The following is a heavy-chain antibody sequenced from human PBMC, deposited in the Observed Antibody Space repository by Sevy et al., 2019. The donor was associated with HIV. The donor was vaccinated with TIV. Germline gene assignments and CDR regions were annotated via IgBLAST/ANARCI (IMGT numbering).Heavy chain of an antibody. Sequence: GGSLRLSCVVSGIIFTTSGMHWVRQAPGKGLEWVAVISYHGRDKFYADSVKGRATISRDNSKNILYLEMNSLRTEDTAEYYCAKEFTGYNGMDVWGQGTMVTVSS. CDR3: AKEFTGYNGMDV. V-gene: IGHV3-30*18. J-gene: IGHJ6*02. CDR2: ISYHGRDK. D-gene: IGHD1-1*01. CDR1: GIIFTTSG.